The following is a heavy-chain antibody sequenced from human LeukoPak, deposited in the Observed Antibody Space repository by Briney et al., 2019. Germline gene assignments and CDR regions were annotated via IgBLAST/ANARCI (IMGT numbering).Heavy chain of an antibody. V-gene: IGHV4-4*02. D-gene: IGHD3-10*01. CDR1: GASISSSNW. J-gene: IGHJ5*02. Sequence: SGTLSLTCAVSGASISSSNWWSWVRQPPGKGLEWIGQIYHTGSTNYNPSLESRVTISVDKSKNQFSLKLSSVTAADTAVYYCAREDRLLWFGELTNWFDPWGQGTLVTVSS. CDR2: IYHTGST. CDR3: AREDRLLWFGELTNWFDP.